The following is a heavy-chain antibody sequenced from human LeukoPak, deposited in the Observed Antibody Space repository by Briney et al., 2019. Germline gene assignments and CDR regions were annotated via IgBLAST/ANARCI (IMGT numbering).Heavy chain of an antibody. D-gene: IGHD3-10*01. CDR1: GGSFSGYY. Sequence: SETLSLTCAVYGGSFSGYYWGWIRQPTGKGREWIGEINYSGSTNYTPSLKSRVTISVDTSKNQFSLKLSSVTAADTAVYNCARRGRGSGSTYYFDYWGQGTLVTVSS. CDR2: INYSGST. V-gene: IGHV4-34*01. CDR3: ARRGRGSGSTYYFDY. J-gene: IGHJ4*02.